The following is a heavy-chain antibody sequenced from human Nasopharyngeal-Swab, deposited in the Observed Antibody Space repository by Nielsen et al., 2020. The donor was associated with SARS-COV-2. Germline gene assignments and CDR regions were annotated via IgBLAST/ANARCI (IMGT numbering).Heavy chain of an antibody. D-gene: IGHD4-23*01. CDR1: GFTFSSYA. Sequence: SLRLSCAASGFTFSSYAIHWVRQAPGKGLEWVALISYDGSNKYYADSVKGRFTISRDNSKNTLYLQMNSLRAEDTAVYYCARDSGGNLDYWGQGTLVTVSS. J-gene: IGHJ4*02. V-gene: IGHV3-30-3*01. CDR2: ISYDGSNK. CDR3: ARDSGGNLDY.